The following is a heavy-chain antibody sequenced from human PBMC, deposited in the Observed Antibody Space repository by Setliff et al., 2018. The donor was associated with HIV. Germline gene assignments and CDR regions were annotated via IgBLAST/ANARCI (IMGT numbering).Heavy chain of an antibody. CDR3: ATTTAPAGPFDY. CDR2: IHSSGST. D-gene: IGHD1-1*01. J-gene: IGHJ4*02. Sequence: SETLSLTCTVSGDSISSSRNYWGWIRQPPGKGLEWIGNIHSSGSTYYNPSLKSRVIISVDTSNNQFSLRLRSVTAADTAIYYCATTTAPAGPFDYWGLGTLVTVSS. V-gene: IGHV4-39*01. CDR1: GDSISSSRNY.